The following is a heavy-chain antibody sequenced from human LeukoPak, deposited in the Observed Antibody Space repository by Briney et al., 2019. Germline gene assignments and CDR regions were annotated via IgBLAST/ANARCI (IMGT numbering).Heavy chain of an antibody. Sequence: SVKVSCTASGGTFSSYAISWVRQAPGQGLEWMGRIIPILGIANYAQKFQGRVTITADKSTSTAYMELSSLRSEDTAVYYCASHIYWTDYYYYGMDVWGQGTTVTVSS. D-gene: IGHD3/OR15-3a*01. CDR3: ASHIYWTDYYYYGMDV. CDR2: IIPILGIA. CDR1: GGTFSSYA. V-gene: IGHV1-69*04. J-gene: IGHJ6*02.